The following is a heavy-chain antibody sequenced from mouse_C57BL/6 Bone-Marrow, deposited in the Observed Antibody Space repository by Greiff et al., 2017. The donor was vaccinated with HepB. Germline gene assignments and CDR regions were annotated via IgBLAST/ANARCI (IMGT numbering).Heavy chain of an antibody. CDR3: ARDGVITTVVATGYFDY. CDR2: IYPRSGNT. D-gene: IGHD1-1*01. J-gene: IGHJ2*01. CDR1: GYTFTSYG. Sequence: QVHVKQSGAELARPGASVKLSCKASGYTFTSYGISWVKQRTGQGLEWIGEIYPRSGNTYYNDKFKGKATLTADKSSSTAYMELRSLTSDDSAVYFCARDGVITTVVATGYFDYWGQGTTLTVSS. V-gene: IGHV1-81*01.